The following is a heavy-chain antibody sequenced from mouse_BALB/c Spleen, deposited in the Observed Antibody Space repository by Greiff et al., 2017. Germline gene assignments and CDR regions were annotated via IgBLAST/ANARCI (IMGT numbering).Heavy chain of an antibody. CDR1: GYAFTNYL. D-gene: IGHD2-14*01. Sequence: QVQLQQSGAELVRPGTSVKVSCKASGYAFTNYLIEWVKQRPGQGLEWIGVINPGSGGTNYNEKFKGKATLTADKSSSTAYMQLSSLTSDDSAVYFCASSTTGEFAYWGQGTLVTVAA. CDR3: ASSTTGEFAY. V-gene: IGHV1-54*01. CDR2: INPGSGGT. J-gene: IGHJ3*01.